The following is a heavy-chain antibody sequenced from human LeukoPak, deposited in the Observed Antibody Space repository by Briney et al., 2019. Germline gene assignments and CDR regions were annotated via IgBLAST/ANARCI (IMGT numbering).Heavy chain of an antibody. CDR1: GGSISSGGYY. V-gene: IGHV4-31*03. CDR3: ARVPSRYDFWSGYSPNWYFDL. CDR2: IYYSGST. D-gene: IGHD3-3*01. J-gene: IGHJ2*01. Sequence: KTSETLSLTCTVSGGSISSGGYYWSWIRQHPGKGLEWIGYIYYSGSTYYNPSLKSRVTISVDTSKNQFSLKLSSVTAADAAVYYCARVPSRYDFWSGYSPNWYFDLWGRGTLVTVSS.